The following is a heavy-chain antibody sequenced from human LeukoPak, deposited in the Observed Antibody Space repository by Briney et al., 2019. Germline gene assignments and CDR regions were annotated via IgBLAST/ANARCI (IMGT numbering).Heavy chain of an antibody. J-gene: IGHJ3*02. CDR1: GGSISSYY. CDR3: ARVSRGIIVVVIADAFDI. CDR2: IYISGNT. Sequence: TSETLSLTCTVSGGSISSYYWNWLRQPAGKGLEWIGRIYISGNTNYNPSLKSRVTMSVDTSKNQFSLKLSSVTAADTAVYYCARVSRGIIVVVIADAFDIWGQGTMVTVSS. D-gene: IGHD3-22*01. V-gene: IGHV4-4*07.